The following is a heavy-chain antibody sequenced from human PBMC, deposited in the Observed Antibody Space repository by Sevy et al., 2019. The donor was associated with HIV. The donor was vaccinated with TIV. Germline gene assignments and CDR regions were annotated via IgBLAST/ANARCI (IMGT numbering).Heavy chain of an antibody. Sequence: GGSLRLSCAASGFIFNTYAMHWVRQAPGKGLEWVAVISYDGINKYYADSVKGRFTISRDNSRNTLDLQMNSLRSEDTALYYCASTGYCTGGSCYSPFGHWGQGTLVTVSS. CDR1: GFIFNTYA. CDR3: ASTGYCTGGSCYSPFGH. V-gene: IGHV3-30-3*01. D-gene: IGHD2-15*01. J-gene: IGHJ4*02. CDR2: ISYDGINK.